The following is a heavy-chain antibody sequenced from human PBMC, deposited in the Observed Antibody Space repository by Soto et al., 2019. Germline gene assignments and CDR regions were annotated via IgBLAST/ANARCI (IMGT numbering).Heavy chain of an antibody. CDR3: ARDNRGGRPDWYFEL. Sequence: GGSLRLSCAASGFTFSNYEMNWVRQAPGKGLEWVSYISRSASTIYYADSVKGRFTISRDNTKKSLYLQINGLRAEDTAVYYCARDNRGGRPDWYFELWGRGTLVTVSS. CDR1: GFTFSNYE. J-gene: IGHJ2*01. CDR2: ISRSASTI. V-gene: IGHV3-48*03. D-gene: IGHD2-15*01.